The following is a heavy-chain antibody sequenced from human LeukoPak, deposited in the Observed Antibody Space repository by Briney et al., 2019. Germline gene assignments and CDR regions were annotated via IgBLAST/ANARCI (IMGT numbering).Heavy chain of an antibody. V-gene: IGHV3-49*04. J-gene: IGHJ4*02. D-gene: IGHD1-14*01. CDR3: TRTGLVDFDY. CDR2: IRRTAYGGAA. CDR1: GFTFRHLG. Sequence: PGGALRLPCAGSGFTFRHLGISWVRQAAGKGLERVSFIRRTAYGGAAEYEASVKGRFFLSRDDSKSVVHLQMNSIKADDTAIYYCTRTGLVDFDYWGQGSRVTVSP.